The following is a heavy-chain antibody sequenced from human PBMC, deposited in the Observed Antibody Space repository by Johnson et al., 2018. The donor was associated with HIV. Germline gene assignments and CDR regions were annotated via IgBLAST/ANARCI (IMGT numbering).Heavy chain of an antibody. CDR2: ISSSGSTI. CDR3: ARGGEQDYGDYSWSDDAFDI. J-gene: IGHJ3*02. D-gene: IGHD4-17*01. CDR1: GFTFSDYY. Sequence: QVQLVESGGGLVKPGGSLRLSCAAPGFTFSDYYMNWIRQAPGKGLEWVSYISSSGSTIYYADSVKGRFTISRDISKNTLYLQMNSLRAEDTAVYYCARGGEQDYGDYSWSDDAFDIWGQGTVVTVSS. V-gene: IGHV3-11*04.